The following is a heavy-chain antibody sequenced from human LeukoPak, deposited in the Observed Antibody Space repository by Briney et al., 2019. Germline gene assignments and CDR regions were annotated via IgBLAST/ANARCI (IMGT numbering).Heavy chain of an antibody. D-gene: IGHD3-22*01. J-gene: IGHJ4*02. V-gene: IGHV4-4*07. CDR3: ARRVYYYDSSGYYDY. CDR2: IYTSGST. CDR1: DGSISSYY. Sequence: SETLSLTCTVSDGSISSYYWSWIRQPAGKGLEWIGRIYTSGSTNYNPSLKSRVTISVDTSKNQFSLKLSSVTAADTAVYYCARRVYYYDSSGYYDYWGQGTLVTVSS.